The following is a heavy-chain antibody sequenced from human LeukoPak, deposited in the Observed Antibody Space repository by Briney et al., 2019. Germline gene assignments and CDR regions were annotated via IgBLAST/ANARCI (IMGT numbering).Heavy chain of an antibody. Sequence: SETLSLTCTVSGGSISSYYWSWIRQPPGKGLEWMGYIYYNGSTNYNPSLQSRVTISVETSKNQFSLKLSSVTAADTAVYYCAIDLHNYGAHSYFDYWGQGTLVTVSS. CDR1: GGSISSYY. D-gene: IGHD4-17*01. CDR2: IYYNGST. CDR3: AIDLHNYGAHSYFDY. V-gene: IGHV4-59*01. J-gene: IGHJ4*02.